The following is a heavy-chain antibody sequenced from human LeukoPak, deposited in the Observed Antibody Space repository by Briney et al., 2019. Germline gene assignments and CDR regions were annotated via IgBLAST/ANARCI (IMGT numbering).Heavy chain of an antibody. V-gene: IGHV3-30*04. Sequence: PGGSLRLSCAASGFTFSSYAMHWVRQAPGKGLEWVAVISYDGSNKYYADSVKGRFTISRDNSKNTLYLQMNSLRAEDTAVYYCASYNYDILTGYYKSDYYYGMDVWGQGTTVTVSS. CDR1: GFTFSSYA. CDR3: ASYNYDILTGYYKSDYYYGMDV. CDR2: ISYDGSNK. J-gene: IGHJ6*02. D-gene: IGHD3-9*01.